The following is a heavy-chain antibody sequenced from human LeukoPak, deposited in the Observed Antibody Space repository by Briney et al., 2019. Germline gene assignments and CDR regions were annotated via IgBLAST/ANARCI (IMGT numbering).Heavy chain of an antibody. V-gene: IGHV3-30*02. CDR1: GFTFSSYG. CDR3: AKDSGGRNVVWGAFDI. J-gene: IGHJ3*02. CDR2: IRYDGSHK. D-gene: IGHD2-2*01. Sequence: PGGSLRLSCAASGFTFSSYGMHWVRQAPGKGLEWVTFIRYDGSHKYYADSVKGRFTVSRDNSKNTLYLQMNSLRVEDTAVYYCAKDSGGRNVVWGAFDIWGQGTVVTVSS.